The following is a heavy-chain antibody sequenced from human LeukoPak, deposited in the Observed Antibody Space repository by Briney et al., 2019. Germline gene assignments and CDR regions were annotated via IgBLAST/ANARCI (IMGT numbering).Heavy chain of an antibody. D-gene: IGHD6-13*01. V-gene: IGHV3-30*04. CDR2: ISYDGSNK. CDR1: GFTSSSYA. J-gene: IGHJ5*02. CDR3: ARGDKQLVFNRNKGGFDP. Sequence: PGGSLRLSCAASGFTSSSYAMHWVRQAPGKGLEWVTIISYDGSNKYYADSVKGRFTISRDNSKNTLYLQMNSLRTEDTAVYYCARGDKQLVFNRNKGGFDPWGQGTLVTVSS.